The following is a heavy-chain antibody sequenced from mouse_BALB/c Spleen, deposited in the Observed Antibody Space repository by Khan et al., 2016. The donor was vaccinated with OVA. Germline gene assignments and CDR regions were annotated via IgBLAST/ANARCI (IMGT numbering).Heavy chain of an antibody. CDR3: AGQPYYHYNIMDY. V-gene: IGHV2-6-1*01. J-gene: IGHJ4*01. CDR2: IWSDGST. Sequence: QMQLEESGPGLVAPSQSLSITCTISGFSLTNYGVHWVRQPPGKGLEWLVVIWSDGSTTYNSALKSRLTISKDNSKSQVFLKMNSLQTDDTAVYFCAGQPYYHYNIMDYWGQGTSVTVSS. D-gene: IGHD2-10*01. CDR1: GFSLTNYG.